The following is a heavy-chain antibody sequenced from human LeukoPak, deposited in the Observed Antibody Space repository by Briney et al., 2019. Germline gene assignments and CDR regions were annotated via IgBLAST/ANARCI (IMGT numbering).Heavy chain of an antibody. V-gene: IGHV3-48*03. CDR1: GFSLSDYE. Sequence: GGSLRLSCAVSGFSLSDYEMNWVRQAPGKGLEWISYITSTSNTMYYANSVKGRFTISRDNAKNSLYLQMNDLRAEDTAVYYCARDELYFGEISSYWFDPWGQGTLVTVSS. CDR2: ITSTSNTM. J-gene: IGHJ5*02. D-gene: IGHD3-10*01. CDR3: ARDELYFGEISSYWFDP.